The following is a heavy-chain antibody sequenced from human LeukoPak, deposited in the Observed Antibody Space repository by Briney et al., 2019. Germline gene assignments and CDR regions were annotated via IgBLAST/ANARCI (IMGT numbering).Heavy chain of an antibody. J-gene: IGHJ5*02. Sequence: GKSLRLSCAASGFTFSTYGMHWVRQAPGKGLEWVAVISYDGSNKNYADSVKGRFTISRGNSRNTLDLQMNSLRPEDTAVYYCAKSGYQLLAGNWFDPWGQGTLVTVSS. CDR2: ISYDGSNK. V-gene: IGHV3-30*18. CDR3: AKSGYQLLAGNWFDP. D-gene: IGHD2-2*01. CDR1: GFTFSTYG.